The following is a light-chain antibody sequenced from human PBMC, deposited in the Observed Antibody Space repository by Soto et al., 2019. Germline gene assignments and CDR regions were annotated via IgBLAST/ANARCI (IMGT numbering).Light chain of an antibody. Sequence: QSVLTQPPSVSAAPGQTVTISCSGSGSNIGNNYVSWYQQLPGTAPKLLVFENNKLPSVIPDRFSGSKSGTSAALGITGLQTGYEAVYYCGTWDSSLSAVVFGGGTKLTVL. V-gene: IGLV1-51*02. CDR1: GSNIGNNY. J-gene: IGLJ2*01. CDR2: ENN. CDR3: GTWDSSLSAVV.